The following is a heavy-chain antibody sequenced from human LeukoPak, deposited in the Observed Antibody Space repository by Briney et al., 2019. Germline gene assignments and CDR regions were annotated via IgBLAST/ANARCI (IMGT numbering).Heavy chain of an antibody. D-gene: IGHD2-21*01. J-gene: IGHJ4*02. CDR3: ARDRQCGY. V-gene: IGHV1-18*01. Sequence: VAPVKVSCKASGHTFTSYGISWVRQAPGQGLEWMGWISPYNGNTNYAPKLQGRVTMTTDTATSTAYMELTSLTSDDTAVYYCARDRQCGYWGQGTLVTVSS. CDR1: GHTFTSYG. CDR2: ISPYNGNT.